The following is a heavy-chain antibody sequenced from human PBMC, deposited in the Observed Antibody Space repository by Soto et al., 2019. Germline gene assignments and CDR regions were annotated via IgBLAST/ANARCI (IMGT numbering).Heavy chain of an antibody. CDR2: IYYSGIT. CDR3: ARTLWFGERRFDP. CDR1: GGSISSGGYY. Sequence: TSETLSLTCTVSGGSISSGGYYWSWIRQHPGKGLEWIGYIYYSGITYYNPSLKSRVTISVDTSKNQFSLKLSSVTAADTAVYYCARTLWFGERRFDPWGQGTLVTVSS. D-gene: IGHD3-10*01. V-gene: IGHV4-31*03. J-gene: IGHJ5*02.